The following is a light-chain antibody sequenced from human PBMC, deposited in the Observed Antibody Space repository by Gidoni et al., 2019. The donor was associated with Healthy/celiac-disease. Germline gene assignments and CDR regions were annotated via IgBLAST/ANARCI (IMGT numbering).Light chain of an antibody. V-gene: IGKV1-39*01. CDR2: AAS. CDR3: QQSYSTLDTWT. CDR1: QSISSY. Sequence: DIQMTPSPSSLSASVGDRVTITCRASQSISSYLNWYQQNPGKAPKLLIYAASTWQSGVPSRFSGSGSGTDFTLTISSLQPVDFATYYCQQSYSTLDTWTFGQGTKVEIK. J-gene: IGKJ1*01.